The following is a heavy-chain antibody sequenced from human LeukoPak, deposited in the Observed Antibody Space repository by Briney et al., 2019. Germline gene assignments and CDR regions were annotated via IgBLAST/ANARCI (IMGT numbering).Heavy chain of an antibody. CDR3: ARDGRLLETALGTYEHYGMDV. J-gene: IGHJ6*02. D-gene: IGHD5-18*01. CDR2: QSIYTGNT. V-gene: IGHV1-18*01. Sequence: ASVKVPCKGSGYTFARYGVSWVRQAPGQGLEWLGWQSIYTGNTNYAQEVQGRVTMTTETSTNTAYMELRSLRSDDTAVYYCARDGRLLETALGTYEHYGMDVWGQGTTVTVSS. CDR1: GYTFARYG.